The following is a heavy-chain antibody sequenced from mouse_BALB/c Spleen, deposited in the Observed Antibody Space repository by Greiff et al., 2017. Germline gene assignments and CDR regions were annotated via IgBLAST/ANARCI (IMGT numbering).Heavy chain of an antibody. V-gene: IGHV10-1*02. Sequence: EVKLMESGGGLVQPKGSLKLSCAASGFTFNTYAMNWVRQAPGKGLEWVARIRSKSNNYATYYADSVKDRFTISRDDSQSMLYLQMNNLKTEDTAMYYCVRQKYGNYSWYFDVWGAGTTVTVSS. CDR3: VRQKYGNYSWYFDV. D-gene: IGHD2-10*02. J-gene: IGHJ1*01. CDR2: IRSKSNNYAT. CDR1: GFTFNTYA.